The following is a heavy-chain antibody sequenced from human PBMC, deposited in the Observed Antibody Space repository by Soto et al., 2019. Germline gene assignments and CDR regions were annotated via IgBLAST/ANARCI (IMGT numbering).Heavy chain of an antibody. D-gene: IGHD3-10*01. CDR2: IYYSGSA. CDR1: GGSISSSSYY. V-gene: IGHV4-39*02. J-gene: IGHJ4*02. CDR3: ARRGVSGPVDY. Sequence: QVQLQESVPGLVKPSETLSLTCTVSGGSISSSSYYWGWIRQPPGKGLEWIGNIYYSGSAYYNPSLKSRVTISLYMSKNNFSLKLSSVTAADTAVYYCARRGVSGPVDYWGQGTLVTVSS.